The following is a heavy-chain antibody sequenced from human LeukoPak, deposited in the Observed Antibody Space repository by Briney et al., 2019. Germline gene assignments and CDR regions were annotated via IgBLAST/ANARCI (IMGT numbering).Heavy chain of an antibody. CDR3: AREIVVVPTSTPTPYGMDV. CDR2: IIPILGIA. J-gene: IGHJ6*02. CDR1: GGTFSSYA. D-gene: IGHD2-2*01. V-gene: IGHV1-69*04. Sequence: GASVKVSCKASGGTFSSYAISWVRQAPGQGLEWMGRIIPILGIANYAQKFQGRVTITADKSTSTAYMELSSLRSEDTAVYYCAREIVVVPTSTPTPYGMDVWGQGTTVTVSS.